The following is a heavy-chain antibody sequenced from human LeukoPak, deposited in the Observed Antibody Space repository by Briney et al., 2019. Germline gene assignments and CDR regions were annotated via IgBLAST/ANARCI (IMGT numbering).Heavy chain of an antibody. Sequence: ASVKVSCKASGYTFTGYYMHWVRQAPGQGLEWMGWINPNSGGTNYAQKFQGRVTMTRNTSISTAYMELSSLRSEDTAVYYCARGDRYYYDSSGYGNYWGQGTLVTVSS. CDR1: GYTFTGYY. J-gene: IGHJ4*02. CDR3: ARGDRYYYDSSGYGNY. CDR2: INPNSGGT. D-gene: IGHD3-22*01. V-gene: IGHV1-2*02.